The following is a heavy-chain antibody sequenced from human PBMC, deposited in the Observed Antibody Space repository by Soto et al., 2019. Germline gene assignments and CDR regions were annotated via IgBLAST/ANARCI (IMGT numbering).Heavy chain of an antibody. D-gene: IGHD6-13*01. CDR1: GGSISSYY. V-gene: IGHV4-59*08. CDR2: IYYSGST. J-gene: IGHJ4*02. Sequence: SETLSLTCTVSGGSISSYYWSWIRQPPGKGLEWIGYIYYSGSTNYNPSLKSRVTISVDTSKNQFSLKLSSVTAADTAGYYCARHAGSSWYSDYWGQGTLVTVSS. CDR3: ARHAGSSWYSDY.